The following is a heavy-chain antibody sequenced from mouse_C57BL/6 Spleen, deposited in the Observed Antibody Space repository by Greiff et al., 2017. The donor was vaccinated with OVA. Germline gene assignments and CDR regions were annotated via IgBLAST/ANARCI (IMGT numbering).Heavy chain of an antibody. CDR3: ARGYYGSSYYCDY. CDR1: GYTFTSYW. D-gene: IGHD1-1*01. V-gene: IGHV1-55*01. J-gene: IGHJ2*01. CDR2: IYPGTGST. Sequence: QVQLQQPGAELVKPGASVKMSCKASGYTFTSYWITWVKQRPGQGLEWIGDIYPGTGSTAYNEKFKSKATLTVDTSSSTAYMQLSSLTSEDAAVYYCARGYYGSSYYCDYWGQGTTLTVSS.